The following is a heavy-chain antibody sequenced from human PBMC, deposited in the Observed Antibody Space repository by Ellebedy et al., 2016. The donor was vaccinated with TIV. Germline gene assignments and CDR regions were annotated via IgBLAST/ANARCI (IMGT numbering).Heavy chain of an antibody. CDR2: ISAYNGNT. CDR1: GYTFTSYG. Sequence: AASVKVSCKASGYTFTSYGISWVRQAPGQGLEWMGWISAYNGNTNYAQKLQGRVTMTTDTSTSTAYMELRSLRSEDTAVYYCAPLDHDYVWGSSGDWGQGTLVTVSS. V-gene: IGHV1-18*04. J-gene: IGHJ4*02. D-gene: IGHD3-16*01. CDR3: APLDHDYVWGSSGD.